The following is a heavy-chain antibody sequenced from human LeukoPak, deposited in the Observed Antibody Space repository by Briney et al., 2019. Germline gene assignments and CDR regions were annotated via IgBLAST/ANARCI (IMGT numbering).Heavy chain of an antibody. CDR3: ARGSVGGLDY. D-gene: IGHD1-26*01. CDR2: INTDTGNP. Sequence: ASVKVSCKASGYTFTNYDINWVRQAPGQGLEWMGWINTDTGNPTYAQGFAGRFVFSLDTSVSTAYLQISSPKAEDTAVYYCARGSVGGLDYWGQGTLVTVSS. CDR1: GYTFTNYD. J-gene: IGHJ4*02. V-gene: IGHV7-4-1*02.